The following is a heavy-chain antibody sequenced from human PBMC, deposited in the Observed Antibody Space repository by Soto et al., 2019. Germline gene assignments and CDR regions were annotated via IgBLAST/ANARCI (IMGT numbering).Heavy chain of an antibody. D-gene: IGHD3-3*01. CDR3: ARFKGYDFWSGYPSDYMDV. J-gene: IGHJ6*03. CDR1: GDSVSSNSAA. CDR2: TYYRSKWYN. Sequence: SQTLSLTCAISGDSVSSNSAAWNWIRQSPSRGLEWLGRTYYRSKWYNDYAVSVKSRITINPDTSKNQFSLQLNSVTPEDTAVYYCARFKGYDFWSGYPSDYMDVWGKGTTVTVSS. V-gene: IGHV6-1*01.